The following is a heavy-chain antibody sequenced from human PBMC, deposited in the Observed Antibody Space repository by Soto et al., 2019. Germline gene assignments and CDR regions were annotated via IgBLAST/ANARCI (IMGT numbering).Heavy chain of an antibody. CDR1: GYIFTDYY. CDR2: INPNSGGT. CDR3: SRPYCGSNSCHNWFDP. J-gene: IGHJ5*02. V-gene: IGHV1-2*02. D-gene: IGHD2-2*01. Sequence: GASVKVSCKASGYIFTDYYMNWGRQAPGQGLEWMGWINPNSGGTNYAQKFQGRVTMTTDTSITTAYMELSGPRSDDTAVYYCSRPYCGSNSCHNWFDPWGQGTLVTVSS.